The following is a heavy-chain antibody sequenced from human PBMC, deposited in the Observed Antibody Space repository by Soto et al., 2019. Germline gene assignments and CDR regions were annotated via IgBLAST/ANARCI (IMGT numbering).Heavy chain of an antibody. J-gene: IGHJ5*02. CDR1: GGTFSSYA. D-gene: IGHD6-13*01. Sequence: QVQLVQSGAEVKKPGSSVKVSCKASGGTFSSYAISWVRQAPGQGLEWMGGIIPIFGTATYAQKFQGKVTITADESTSTAYMELSSLRSQDTPVYYCARRRYSSPDKLFDPWCQGTLVTVSS. CDR3: ARRRYSSPDKLFDP. CDR2: IIPIFGTA. V-gene: IGHV1-69*01.